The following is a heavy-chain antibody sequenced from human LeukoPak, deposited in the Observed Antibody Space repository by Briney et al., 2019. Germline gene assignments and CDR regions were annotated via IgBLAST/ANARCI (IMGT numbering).Heavy chain of an antibody. V-gene: IGHV3-23*01. D-gene: IGHD3-3*01. CDR2: ISGSGGST. CDR3: AKYFSSIYYYGMDV. CDR1: GFTFSSYA. Sequence: GGSLRLSCAASGFTFSSYAMNWVRQAPGKGLEWVSTISGSGGSTYYADSVKSRFTISRDNSKNTLYLQMNSLRAEDTAVYYCAKYFSSIYYYGMDVWGKGTTVTVSS. J-gene: IGHJ6*04.